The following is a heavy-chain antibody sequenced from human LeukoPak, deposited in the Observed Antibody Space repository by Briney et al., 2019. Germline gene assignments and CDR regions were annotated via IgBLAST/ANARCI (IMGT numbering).Heavy chain of an antibody. CDR1: GFTFSSFN. Sequence: PGGSLRLSCAASGFTFSSFNMNWVRQAPGKGLEWVSSISSGGSYIYYADSVKGRFTISRDNSKNTLYLQMNSLRAEDTAVYYCARDFRGRFYPKDLGIDYWGQGTLVTVSS. CDR2: ISSGGSYI. J-gene: IGHJ4*02. CDR3: ARDFRGRFYPKDLGIDY. V-gene: IGHV3-21*01. D-gene: IGHD3-3*01.